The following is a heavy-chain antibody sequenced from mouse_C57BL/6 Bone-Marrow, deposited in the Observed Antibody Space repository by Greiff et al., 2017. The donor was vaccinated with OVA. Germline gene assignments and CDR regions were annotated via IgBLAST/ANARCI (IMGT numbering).Heavy chain of an antibody. D-gene: IGHD2-5*01. CDR2: INYDGSST. CDR1: GFTFSDYY. CDR3: ARENYSNYEGWYFDV. Sequence: EVQLVESAGGLVQPGSSMKLSCTASGFTFSDYYMAWVRQVPEKGLEWVANINYDGSSTYYLDSLKSRFIISRDNAKNILYLQMSSLKSEDTATYYCARENYSNYEGWYFDVWGTGTTVTVSS. J-gene: IGHJ1*03. V-gene: IGHV5-16*01.